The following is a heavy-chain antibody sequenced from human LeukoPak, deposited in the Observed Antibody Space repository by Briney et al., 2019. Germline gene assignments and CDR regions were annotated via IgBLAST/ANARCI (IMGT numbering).Heavy chain of an antibody. Sequence: GGSLRLSCAASGFTVSSNYMSWVRQAPGKGLEWVSVIYSGGSTYYADSVKGRFTISRHNSKNTLYLQMNSLRAEDTAVYYCAKVGRPWSRASFLDYWGQGTLVTVSS. D-gene: IGHD3-3*01. V-gene: IGHV3-66*02. CDR2: IYSGGST. CDR1: GFTVSSNY. J-gene: IGHJ4*02. CDR3: AKVGRPWSRASFLDY.